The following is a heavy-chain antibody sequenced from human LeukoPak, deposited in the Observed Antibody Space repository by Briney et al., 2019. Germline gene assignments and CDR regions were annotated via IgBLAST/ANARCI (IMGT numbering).Heavy chain of an antibody. V-gene: IGHV3-33*06. CDR1: GFTFSSYG. D-gene: IGHD3-22*01. CDR2: IWYDGSNK. J-gene: IGHJ4*02. Sequence: GGSLRLSRAASGFTFSSYGMQWVRQAPGKGLEWVAVIWYDGSNKYYADSVKGRFTISRDNSKNTLYLQMNSLRAEDTAVYYCAKDRSAYYYDSSGPKDYWCQGTLVTVSS. CDR3: AKDRSAYYYDSSGPKDY.